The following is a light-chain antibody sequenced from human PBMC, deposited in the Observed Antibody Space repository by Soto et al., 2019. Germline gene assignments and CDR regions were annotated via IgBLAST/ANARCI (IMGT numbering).Light chain of an antibody. CDR1: QSILSDY. CDR2: GAS. J-gene: IGKJ2*01. Sequence: EIVLTQSPGTLSLSPGERVTLSCRASQSILSDYLVWYQQRPGQPPRLLIYGASKRATGIPDRFSGSGSGTDFTLTISRLEPEDSAVFYCQQYDTSPYTFGQGTKLEIK. CDR3: QQYDTSPYT. V-gene: IGKV3-20*01.